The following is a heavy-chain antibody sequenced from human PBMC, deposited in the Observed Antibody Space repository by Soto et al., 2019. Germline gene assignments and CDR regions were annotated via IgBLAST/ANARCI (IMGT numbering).Heavy chain of an antibody. Sequence: PGGSLRLSCAASGFTFSSYAMSWVRQAPGKGLEWVSAISGSGGSTYYADSVKGRFTISRDNSKNTLYLQMNSLRAEDTAVYYCAKVRTSGWDPSIDYWGQGTLVTVSS. J-gene: IGHJ4*02. CDR1: GFTFSSYA. CDR3: AKVRTSGWDPSIDY. D-gene: IGHD6-19*01. V-gene: IGHV3-23*01. CDR2: ISGSGGST.